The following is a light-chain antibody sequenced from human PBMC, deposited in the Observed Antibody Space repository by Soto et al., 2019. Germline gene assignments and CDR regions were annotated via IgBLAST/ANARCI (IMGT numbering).Light chain of an antibody. CDR1: NIGSKS. CDR3: QELDNSNDHVV. J-gene: IGLJ2*01. Sequence: SYELTQPPSVSVAPGQTARMTCGGNNIGSKSVHWYQQRPGQAPVLVVYDDSDRPSGIPERISGSKSGNTSTLTISRVEDGDEADYYCQELDNSNDHVVFGGGTKLTVL. V-gene: IGLV3-21*02. CDR2: DDS.